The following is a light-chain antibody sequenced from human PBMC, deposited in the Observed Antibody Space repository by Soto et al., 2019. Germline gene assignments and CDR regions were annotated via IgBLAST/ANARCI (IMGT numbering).Light chain of an antibody. CDR1: QSISTW. Sequence: DIQMTQSPSTLSASVGDRVTITCRASQSISTWLAWYQQRAGKAPKLLIYKASNLESGVPSRFSGSGSGTDFTLTIGSLQPDDFATYYCQQYNSYSWAFGQGTKVDIK. CDR2: KAS. J-gene: IGKJ1*01. V-gene: IGKV1-5*03. CDR3: QQYNSYSWA.